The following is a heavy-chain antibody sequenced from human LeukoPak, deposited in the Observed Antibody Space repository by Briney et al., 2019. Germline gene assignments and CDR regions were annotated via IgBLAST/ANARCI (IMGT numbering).Heavy chain of an antibody. CDR1: AFTFSSYW. J-gene: IGHJ5*02. CDR2: INSDGSST. V-gene: IGHV3-74*01. CDR3: ARDRDYGGNWFDP. Sequence: GGSLRLSCAASAFTFSSYWMHWVRQAPGKGLVWVSRINSDGSSTSYADSVKGRFTISRDNAKNTLYLQMNSLRAEDTAVYYCARDRDYGGNWFDPWGQGTLVTVSS. D-gene: IGHD4-23*01.